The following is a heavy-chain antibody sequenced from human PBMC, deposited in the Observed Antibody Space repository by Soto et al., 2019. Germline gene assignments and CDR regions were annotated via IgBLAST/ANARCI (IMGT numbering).Heavy chain of an antibody. CDR3: ARWDDYYGMDA. J-gene: IGHJ6*02. CDR2: VQNSGST. V-gene: IGHV4-61*08. D-gene: IGHD1-26*01. Sequence: QVQLQQSGPGLVKPSETLSLTCIVSGGSVSSGGSYWNWIRQPPGRGLEWIAYVQNSGSTNYNPSLEGRVTIPLGTSKNQFCLKVTSMTAADTAVYYCARWDDYYGMDAWGQGTTVIVSS. CDR1: GGSVSSGGSY.